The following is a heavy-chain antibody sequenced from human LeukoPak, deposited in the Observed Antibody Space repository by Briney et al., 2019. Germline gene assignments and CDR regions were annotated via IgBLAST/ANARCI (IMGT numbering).Heavy chain of an antibody. D-gene: IGHD3-3*01. CDR2: IIPIFGTA. V-gene: IGHV1-69*13. CDR3: ARELDYDFWSGAPSYYYMDV. Sequence: SVKVSCKVSGYIFTELSIHWVRQAPGQGLEWMGGIIPIFGTANYAQKFQGRVTITADESTSTAYMELSSLRSEDTAVYYCARELDYDFWSGAPSYYYMDVWGKGTTVTVSS. J-gene: IGHJ6*03. CDR1: GYIFTELS.